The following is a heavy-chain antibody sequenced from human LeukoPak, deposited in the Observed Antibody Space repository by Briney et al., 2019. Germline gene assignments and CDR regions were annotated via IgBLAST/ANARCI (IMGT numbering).Heavy chain of an antibody. D-gene: IGHD3-10*02. CDR2: IWYDGSNK. CDR3: ARGGGVRGVNYFDY. CDR1: GFTFSSYG. V-gene: IGHV3-33*01. Sequence: GRSLRLSCAASGFTFSSYGMHWVRQAPGKGREWVAVIWYDGSNKYYADSVKGRFTISRDNSKNTLYLQMNSLRAEDTAVYYCARGGGVRGVNYFDYWGQGTLVTVSS. J-gene: IGHJ4*02.